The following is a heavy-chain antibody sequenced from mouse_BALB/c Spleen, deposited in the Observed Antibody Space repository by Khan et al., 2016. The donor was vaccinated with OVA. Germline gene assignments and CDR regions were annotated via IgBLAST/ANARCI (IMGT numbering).Heavy chain of an antibody. V-gene: IGHV1-7*01. CDR2: INPSTGYT. J-gene: IGHJ2*01. CDR3: ARRGLRWDFDY. CDR1: GYTFINYW. Sequence: VXLQQSGAELAKPGASVKMSCKASGYTFINYWILWVKQRPGQGLEWIGYINPSTGYTEYNQNFKDKATLTADKSSSTAYMQLSSLTSEDSAVYYGARRGLRWDFDYWGQGTTLTVSS. D-gene: IGHD1-1*01.